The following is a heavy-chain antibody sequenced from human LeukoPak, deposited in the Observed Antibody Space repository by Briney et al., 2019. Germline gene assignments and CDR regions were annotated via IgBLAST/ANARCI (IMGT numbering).Heavy chain of an antibody. CDR2: ISSTGNTI. CDR1: GFTFNTFE. Sequence: GGSLRLSCAASGFTFNTFEMNWVRQAPGKGLEWVSYISSTGNTIYYADSVQGRFTVSRDNAKNSLYLQMNSLRADDTAIYYCARDPFRRELRSSDYWGQGTLVTVSS. CDR3: ARDPFRRELRSSDY. V-gene: IGHV3-48*03. J-gene: IGHJ4*02. D-gene: IGHD1-26*01.